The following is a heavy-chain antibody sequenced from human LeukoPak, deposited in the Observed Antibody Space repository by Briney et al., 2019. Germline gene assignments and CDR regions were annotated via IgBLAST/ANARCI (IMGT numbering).Heavy chain of an antibody. Sequence: SETLSLTCTVSGGSMRSYYWIWIRQPPGRGLEWIGYIDYTGRSKDNPSLKSRVTISVDMSKNQFSLKLRSVTAADTGVYYCARGLIAARPGFSYYYYMDVWGKGTTVTVSS. CDR2: IDYTGRS. V-gene: IGHV4-59*01. CDR3: ARGLIAARPGFSYYYYMDV. J-gene: IGHJ6*03. CDR1: GGSMRSYY. D-gene: IGHD6-6*01.